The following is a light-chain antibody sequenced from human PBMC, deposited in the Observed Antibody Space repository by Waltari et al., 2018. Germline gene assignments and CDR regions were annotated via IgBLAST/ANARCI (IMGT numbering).Light chain of an antibody. CDR2: DAS. J-gene: IGKJ1*01. CDR1: QSVSRA. V-gene: IGKV3-20*01. Sequence: EIVLTQSPGTLSLSPGETATISCRASQSVSRALAWYQQKPGQAPRLLIYDASTRATGIPDRFSGSGSGTDFSLTISRLEPEDFAVYYCQKYVRLPATFGQGTKVEIK. CDR3: QKYVRLPAT.